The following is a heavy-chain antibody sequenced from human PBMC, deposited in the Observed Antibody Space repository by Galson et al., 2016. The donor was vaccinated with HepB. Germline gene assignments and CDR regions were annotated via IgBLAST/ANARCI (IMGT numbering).Heavy chain of an antibody. V-gene: IGHV3-48*04. CDR1: GFTFNKYN. CDR3: ASRGFYGSLDN. Sequence: SLRLSCAASGFTFNKYNMNWVRQAPGKGLEWISYISDTTSIIYYADSVKGRFTISRDNAKNSLYLQMNSLRAEDTAVYYCASRGFYGSLDNWGQGTLVTVSS. CDR2: ISDTTSII. D-gene: IGHD6-25*01. J-gene: IGHJ4*02.